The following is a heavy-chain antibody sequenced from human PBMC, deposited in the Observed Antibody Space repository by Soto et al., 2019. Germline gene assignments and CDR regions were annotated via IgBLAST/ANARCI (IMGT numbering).Heavy chain of an antibody. CDR3: ARLSDNVDDSYYMDV. J-gene: IGHJ6*03. CDR1: GGSISSYY. CDR2: IYYSGST. D-gene: IGHD1-1*01. Sequence: NPSETLSLTCTVSGGSISSYYWSWIRQPPGKGLEWIGYIYYSGSTNYNPSLKSRVTISIDTSKNQFSLKLSSVTAADTAVYYCARLSDNVDDSYYMDVWGKGTTVTVSS. V-gene: IGHV4-59*01.